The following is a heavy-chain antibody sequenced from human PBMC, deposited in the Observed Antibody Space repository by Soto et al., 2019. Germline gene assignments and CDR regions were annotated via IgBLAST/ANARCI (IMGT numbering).Heavy chain of an antibody. CDR2: IKHSGSP. V-gene: IGHV4-34*01. Sequence: TSETLSLTCSVYGGYFNDNFWTWIRQFPEKALERTGDIKHSGSPNDNPALKSRVTISVDRSKNQFSLKLSSVTAVDTAVYYCASAQTTVTSYDYWGQGTLVTVSS. CDR3: ASAQTTVTSYDY. J-gene: IGHJ4*02. CDR1: GGYFNDNF. D-gene: IGHD4-17*01.